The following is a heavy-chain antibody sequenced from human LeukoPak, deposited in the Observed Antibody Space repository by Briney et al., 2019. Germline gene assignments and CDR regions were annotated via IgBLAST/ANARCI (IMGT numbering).Heavy chain of an antibody. Sequence: SETLSLTCAVYGGSFSGYYWSWIRQPPGKGLEWIGEINHSGSTNYNPSLKSRVTISVDTSKNQFSLKLSSVTAADTAVYYCARDPIGYGDYEISYYYYMDVWGKGTTVTVSS. CDR2: INHSGST. J-gene: IGHJ6*03. CDR1: GGSFSGYY. CDR3: ARDPIGYGDYEISYYYYMDV. V-gene: IGHV4-34*01. D-gene: IGHD4-17*01.